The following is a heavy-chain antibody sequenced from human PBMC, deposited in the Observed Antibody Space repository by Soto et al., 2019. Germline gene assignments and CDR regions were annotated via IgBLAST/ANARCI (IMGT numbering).Heavy chain of an antibody. CDR1: GGSISSSSYY. Sequence: QLQLQESGPGLVKPSETLSLTCTVSGGSISSSSYYWGWIRQPPGKGLEWIGSIYYSGSTYCNPSLKSRVPISVDTSKNQFSLKLSSVTAADTAVYYCASGKVVVPAARYFYYYYGMDVWGQGTTVTVSS. CDR3: ASGKVVVPAARYFYYYYGMDV. J-gene: IGHJ6*02. V-gene: IGHV4-39*01. CDR2: IYYSGST. D-gene: IGHD2-2*01.